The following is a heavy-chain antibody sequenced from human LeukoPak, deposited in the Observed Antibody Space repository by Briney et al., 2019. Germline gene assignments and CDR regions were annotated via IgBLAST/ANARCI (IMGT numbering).Heavy chain of an antibody. D-gene: IGHD2-15*01. CDR2: NNGDGSTT. CDR1: GFSLSGYW. J-gene: IGHJ5*02. CDR3: ARDPRNVGLAP. Sequence: GGSLRLSCVASGFSLSGYWMYWVRQAPGKGLMYISRNNGDGSTTNYANVVKGRFTMSRDNVKNTLYLQMNSLRVEDTAVYYCARDPRNVGLAPWGQGTLVTVSS. V-gene: IGHV3-74*01.